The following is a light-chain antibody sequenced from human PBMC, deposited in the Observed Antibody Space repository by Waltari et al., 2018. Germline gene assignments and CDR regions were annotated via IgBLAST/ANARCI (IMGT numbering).Light chain of an antibody. CDR1: QVITRW. Sequence: PSSLSASVGDRVTITCRASQVITRWLAWYQQKPGKAPKSLISTISTLQTGVPSRFSGSGSGTEFTLTISSLQPEDFATYYCQQYTSYPLTFGGGTKVEIK. CDR2: TIS. CDR3: QQYTSYPLT. J-gene: IGKJ4*01. V-gene: IGKV1D-16*01.